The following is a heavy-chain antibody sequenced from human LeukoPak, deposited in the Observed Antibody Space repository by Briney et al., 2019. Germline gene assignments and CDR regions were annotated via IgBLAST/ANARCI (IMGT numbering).Heavy chain of an antibody. J-gene: IGHJ4*02. D-gene: IGHD3-3*01. CDR1: GFTVCSNY. CDR3: AKGENYDFWSGKFDY. V-gene: IGHV3-53*01. Sequence: GGSLRLSCAASGFTVCSNYMSWVRQAPGKGLEWVSVIYSGGSTYYADSVKGRFTISRDNSKNTLYLQMNSLRAEDTAVYYCAKGENYDFWSGKFDYWGQGTLVTVSS. CDR2: IYSGGST.